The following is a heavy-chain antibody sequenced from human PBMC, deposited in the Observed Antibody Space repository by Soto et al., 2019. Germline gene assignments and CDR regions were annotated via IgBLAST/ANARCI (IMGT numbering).Heavy chain of an antibody. CDR2: ISAYNGNT. CDR1: GDTFSSFG. Sequence: ASVKVSCKASGDTFSSFGFSWVRQAPGQGLEWLGWISAYNGNTHYAQKVRDRVTLTTDTSTNTAYMELRSLTSDDTAVYYCARDQESITDRILQYWGQGTRVTVSS. CDR3: ARDQESITDRILQY. J-gene: IGHJ4*02. V-gene: IGHV1-18*01. D-gene: IGHD3-10*01.